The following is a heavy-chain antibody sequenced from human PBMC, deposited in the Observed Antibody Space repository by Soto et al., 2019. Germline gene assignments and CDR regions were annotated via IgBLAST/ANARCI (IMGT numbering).Heavy chain of an antibody. Sequence: QVQLVESGGGVVQPGRSLRLSCAASGFTFSSYAMHWVRQAPGKGLEWVAVISYDGSNKYYADSVKGRFTISRDNSKNTLYLQMNRLRAEDTAVYYCARAGLWWERTDVYYYYGMDVWGQGTTVTVSS. CDR3: ARAGLWWERTDVYYYYGMDV. J-gene: IGHJ6*02. D-gene: IGHD1-26*01. CDR1: GFTFSSYA. CDR2: ISYDGSNK. V-gene: IGHV3-30-3*01.